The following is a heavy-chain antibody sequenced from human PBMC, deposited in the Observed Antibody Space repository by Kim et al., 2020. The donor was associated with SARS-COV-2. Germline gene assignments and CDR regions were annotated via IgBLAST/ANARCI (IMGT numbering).Heavy chain of an antibody. D-gene: IGHD3-3*01. CDR3: ARDPPAGYYDFSNYGMDV. CDR1: GFTFSSYA. V-gene: IGHV3-30-3*01. J-gene: IGHJ6*02. CDR2: ISYDGSNK. Sequence: GGSLRLSCAASGFTFSSYAMHWVRQAPGKGLEWVAVISYDGSNKYYADSVKGRFTISRDNSKNTLYLQMNSLRAEDTAVYYCARDPPAGYYDFSNYGMDVWGQGTTVTVSS.